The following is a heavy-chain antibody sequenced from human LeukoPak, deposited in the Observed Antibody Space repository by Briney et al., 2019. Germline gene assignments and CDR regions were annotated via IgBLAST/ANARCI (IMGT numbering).Heavy chain of an antibody. Sequence: GGSLRLSCEASGFTFSTCRMNWVCQAPGKGLEWVSYISSSSSTIYYADSVKGRFTVSRDNAKNSLYLQMNSLRAEDTAVYYCARDKVGATNQDIYYFDYWGQGTLVTVSS. D-gene: IGHD1-26*01. CDR2: ISSSSSTI. CDR3: ARDKVGATNQDIYYFDY. J-gene: IGHJ4*02. CDR1: GFTFSTCR. V-gene: IGHV3-48*04.